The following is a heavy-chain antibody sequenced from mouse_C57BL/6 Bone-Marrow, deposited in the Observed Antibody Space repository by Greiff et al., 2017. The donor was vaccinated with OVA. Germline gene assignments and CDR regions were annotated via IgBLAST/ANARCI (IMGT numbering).Heavy chain of an antibody. Sequence: EVKLVESGGGLVKPGGSLKLSCAASGFTFSSYAMSWVRQTPEKRLEWVATISDGGSYTYYPDNVKGRFTISRDNAKNNLYLQMSHLKSEDTAMYYSARVFTTVVEAMDYWGQGTSVTVSS. CDR1: GFTFSSYA. D-gene: IGHD1-1*01. J-gene: IGHJ4*01. CDR2: ISDGGSYT. CDR3: ARVFTTVVEAMDY. V-gene: IGHV5-4*03.